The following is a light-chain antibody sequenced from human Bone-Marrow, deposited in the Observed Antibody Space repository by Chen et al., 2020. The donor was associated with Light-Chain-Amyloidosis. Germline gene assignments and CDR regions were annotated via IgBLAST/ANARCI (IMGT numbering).Light chain of an antibody. Sequence: EIVLTQSPGTLSLSPGEGANLSCRASQTISSNYLTWYQQKVGHAPRLLIYGSSSRATGIPDRFTGSGSGTDFTLTINRMEPEDFAMFYCQQYGTSPLTFGGGTKVEIK. CDR1: QTISSNY. V-gene: IGKV3-20*01. CDR2: GSS. CDR3: QQYGTSPLT. J-gene: IGKJ4*01.